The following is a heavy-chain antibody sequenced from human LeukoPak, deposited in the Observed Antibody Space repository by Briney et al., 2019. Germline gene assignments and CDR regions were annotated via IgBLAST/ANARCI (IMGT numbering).Heavy chain of an antibody. CDR3: AKHYDSSGYSWFDP. Sequence: GGSLRLSCAASGFTFSSYSMNWVRQAPGKGLEWVSAISGSGGSTYYADFVKGRFTISRDNSKNTLYLQMNSLRAEDTAVYYCAKHYDSSGYSWFDPWGQGTLVTVSS. V-gene: IGHV3-23*01. CDR2: ISGSGGST. J-gene: IGHJ5*02. CDR1: GFTFSSYS. D-gene: IGHD3-22*01.